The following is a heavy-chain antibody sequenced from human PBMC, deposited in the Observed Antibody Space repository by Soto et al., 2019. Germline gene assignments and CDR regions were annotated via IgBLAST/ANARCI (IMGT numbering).Heavy chain of an antibody. J-gene: IGHJ6*02. CDR3: AKVTKRAAAGRYEYYKYGMDV. CDR1: GFAFSTYA. D-gene: IGHD6-13*01. V-gene: IGHV3-23*01. Sequence: GGSLRLSCAASGFAFSTYAMTWVRQAPGKGLEWVSVISGSGGSSYYAASVKGRFTICRDNSKNTLYLQMNGLRAEDTALYYCAKVTKRAAAGRYEYYKYGMDVWGQGNTATVSS. CDR2: ISGSGGSS.